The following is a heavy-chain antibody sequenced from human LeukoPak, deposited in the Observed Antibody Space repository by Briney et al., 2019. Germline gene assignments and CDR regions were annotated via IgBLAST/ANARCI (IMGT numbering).Heavy chain of an antibody. D-gene: IGHD5-18*01. V-gene: IGHV3-30*03. CDR1: GFTFSSYG. CDR2: ISYDGSNK. J-gene: IGHJ6*04. CDR3: ARVKLWLRYYYYGMDV. Sequence: PGRSLRLSCAASGFTFSSYGMHWVRQAPGKGLEWVAVISYDGSNKYYADSVKGRFTISRDNSKNTLCLQMNSLRAEDTAVYYCARVKLWLRYYYYGMDVWGKGTTVTVSS.